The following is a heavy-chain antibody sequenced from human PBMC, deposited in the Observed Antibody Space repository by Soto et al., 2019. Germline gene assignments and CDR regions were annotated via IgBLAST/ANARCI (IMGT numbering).Heavy chain of an antibody. J-gene: IGHJ6*02. Sequence: PGGSLRLSCAASGFSFSSFAMSWVRQAPGKGLEWVSGIGDIDDPYYADSVKGRFTISREIAKNSLYLQMDGLRAGDSAVYYCARGPPRVRERTYYYRIDVWGQGTTVTVSS. D-gene: IGHD3-10*01. CDR3: ARGPPRVRERTYYYRIDV. CDR2: IGDIDDP. CDR1: GFSFSSFA. V-gene: IGHV3-13*05.